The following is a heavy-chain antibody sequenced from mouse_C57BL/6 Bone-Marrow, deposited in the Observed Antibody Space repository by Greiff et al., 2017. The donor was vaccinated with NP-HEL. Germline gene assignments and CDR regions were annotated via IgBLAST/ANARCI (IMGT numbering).Heavy chain of an antibody. Sequence: QVQLQQPGAELVKPGASVKLSCKASGYTFTSYWMHWVKQRPGQGLEWIGMIHPNSGSTNYNEKFKSKATLTVDKSSSTAYMQLSSLTSEDSAVYCCERWNYYYGLFDYWGQGTTLTVSS. CDR2: IHPNSGST. CDR3: ERWNYYYGLFDY. J-gene: IGHJ2*01. D-gene: IGHD1-1*01. CDR1: GYTFTSYW. V-gene: IGHV1-64*01.